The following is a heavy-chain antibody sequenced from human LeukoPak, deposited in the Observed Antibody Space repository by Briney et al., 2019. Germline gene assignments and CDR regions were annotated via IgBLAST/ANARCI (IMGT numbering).Heavy chain of an antibody. V-gene: IGHV1-8*01. D-gene: IGHD3-3*01. CDR3: ARARFLDY. CDR1: GYTFTNYD. Sequence: GASVKVSCKASGYTFTNYDINWVRQATGQGLEWMGWMNPNSGNTGYPQKFQGKVTMTRNTSISTAYMELSGLRSEDTAVYYCARARFLDYWGQGTLVTVSS. CDR2: MNPNSGNT. J-gene: IGHJ4*02.